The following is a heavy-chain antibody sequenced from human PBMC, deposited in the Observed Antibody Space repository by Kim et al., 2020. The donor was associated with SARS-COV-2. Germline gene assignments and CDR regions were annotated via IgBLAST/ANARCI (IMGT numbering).Heavy chain of an antibody. CDR1: GGSFSGYY. Sequence: SDTLSLTCAVYGGSFSGYYWSWIRQPPGKGLEWIGEINHSGSTNYNPSLKSRVTISVDTSKNQFSLKLSSVTAADTAVYYCARGTLIVATNHYYYYGMDV. CDR3: ARGTLIVATNHYYYYGMDV. J-gene: IGHJ6*01. V-gene: IGHV4-34*01. CDR2: INHSGST. D-gene: IGHD5-12*01.